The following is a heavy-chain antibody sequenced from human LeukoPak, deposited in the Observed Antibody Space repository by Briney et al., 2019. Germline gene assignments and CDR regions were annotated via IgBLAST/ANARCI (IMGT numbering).Heavy chain of an antibody. J-gene: IGHJ4*02. Sequence: GGSLRLSCAASGFTFSSFAMSWVRQAPGKGLEWVSAISGSGGSTYYADSVKGRFTISRDNSKNTLYLQMNSLRAEDTAVYYCAKFGYSSSWYDYWGQGTLVTVSS. D-gene: IGHD6-13*01. V-gene: IGHV3-23*01. CDR2: ISGSGGST. CDR3: AKFGYSSSWYDY. CDR1: GFTFSSFA.